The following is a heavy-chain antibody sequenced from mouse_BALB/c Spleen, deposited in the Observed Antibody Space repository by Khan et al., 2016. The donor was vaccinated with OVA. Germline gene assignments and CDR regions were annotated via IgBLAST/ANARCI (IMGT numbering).Heavy chain of an antibody. J-gene: IGHJ3*01. CDR3: TREGNYDWWFAY. Sequence: QVQLQQPGAELVRPGASVKLSCKASGYTFTNYWINWVKQRPGQGLEWIGNIYPSDSYTNYNQNFKDKATLTVDKSSTTAYMQLSSPTSEDSAVYYCTREGNYDWWFAYWGQGTLVTVSA. CDR1: GYTFTNYW. V-gene: IGHV1-69*02. D-gene: IGHD2-1*01. CDR2: IYPSDSYT.